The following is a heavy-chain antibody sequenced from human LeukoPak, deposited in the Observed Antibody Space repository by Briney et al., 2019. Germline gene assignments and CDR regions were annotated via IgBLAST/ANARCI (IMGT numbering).Heavy chain of an antibody. Sequence: SETLSLTCTVSGGSIRSGTHYWSWIRQTPGKGLEWIGYIYYSGSTYYNPSLKSRVTMSVDTSKNQFPLKLSSVTAADTAVYFCVRESGSYYGSGTYLLFDYWGQGTLVTVSS. D-gene: IGHD3-10*01. CDR3: VRESGSYYGSGTYLLFDY. CDR1: GGSIRSGTHY. CDR2: IYYSGST. V-gene: IGHV4-31*03. J-gene: IGHJ4*02.